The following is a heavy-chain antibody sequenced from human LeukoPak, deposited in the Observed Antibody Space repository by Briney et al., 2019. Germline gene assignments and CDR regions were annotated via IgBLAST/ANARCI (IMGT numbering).Heavy chain of an antibody. J-gene: IGHJ3*02. Sequence: SETLSLTCAVSGGSISSSNWWSWVRQPPGKGLEWIGEFYHSESTTYNPPLKSRVTISMDKSNNQFSLTLSSVTAADTAMYYCARTSDWYGAFHIWGQGTMVTVSS. D-gene: IGHD6-19*01. CDR2: FYHSEST. CDR3: ARTSDWYGAFHI. V-gene: IGHV4-4*02. CDR1: GGSISSSNW.